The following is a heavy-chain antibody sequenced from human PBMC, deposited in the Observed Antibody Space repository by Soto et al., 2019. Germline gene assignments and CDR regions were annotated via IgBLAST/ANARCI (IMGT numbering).Heavy chain of an antibody. V-gene: IGHV1-69*13. CDR3: ARGEAEAGGYSYDRLDF. Sequence: SVKVSCKVSGGTFSNYAIDWVRLAPGQGLEWMGGIVPIFGTTYYTQKFQGRATIIADDSTTTAYLELSSLRSEDTAIYYCARGEAEAGGYSYDRLDFSAQGSADTGS. J-gene: IGHJ6*02. D-gene: IGHD5-12*01. CDR1: GGTFSNYA. CDR2: IVPIFGTT.